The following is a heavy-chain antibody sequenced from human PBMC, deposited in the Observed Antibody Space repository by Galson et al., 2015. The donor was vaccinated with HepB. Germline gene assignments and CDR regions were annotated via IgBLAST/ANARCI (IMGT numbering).Heavy chain of an antibody. V-gene: IGHV3-23*01. CDR1: GFTLSHYA. J-gene: IGHJ4*02. CDR3: AKDLGGSLVRGLIGYFFDS. D-gene: IGHD3-10*01. CDR2: ISGSGDLA. Sequence: SLRLSCAASGFTLSHYAMNWVRQSPGKGLEWVSVISGSGDLAYYADSVKGRFITSRDNSKSTVFLQMNTLRADDTAVYYCAKDLGGSLVRGLIGYFFDSWGQGTLVTVSS.